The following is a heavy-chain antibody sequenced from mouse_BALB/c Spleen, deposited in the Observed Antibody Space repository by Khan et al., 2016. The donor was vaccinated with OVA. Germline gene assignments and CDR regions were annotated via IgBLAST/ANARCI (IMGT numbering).Heavy chain of an antibody. CDR3: ARGNYYGYAIDY. Sequence: EVQLQESGPGLVKPSQSLSLTCTVTGYSITSNYAWNWIRQFPGNKLEWMGYISYSGSTSYNPSLKSRISINRDTSKNQFFLQLNSVTTEDTATYYCARGNYYGYAIDYWGQGTSVTVSS. CDR1: GYSITSNYA. J-gene: IGHJ4*01. CDR2: ISYSGST. V-gene: IGHV3-2*02. D-gene: IGHD1-1*01.